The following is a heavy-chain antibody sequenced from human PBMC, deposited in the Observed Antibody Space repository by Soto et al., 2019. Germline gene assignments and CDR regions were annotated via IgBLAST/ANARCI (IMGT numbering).Heavy chain of an antibody. CDR2: INPNSGGT. D-gene: IGHD6-19*01. CDR3: ATGGSIAVAGLNWFDP. Sequence: VASVKVSCKASGYTFTGYYMHWVRQAPGQGLEWMGWINPNSGGTNYAQKFQGWVTMTRDTSISTAYMELSRLRSDDTAVYYCATGGSIAVAGLNWFDPWGQGTLVTVSS. J-gene: IGHJ5*02. CDR1: GYTFTGYY. V-gene: IGHV1-2*04.